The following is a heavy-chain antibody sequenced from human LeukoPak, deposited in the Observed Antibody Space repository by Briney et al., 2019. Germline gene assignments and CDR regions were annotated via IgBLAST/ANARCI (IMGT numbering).Heavy chain of an antibody. CDR3: VKTEGGAILYGMDV. CDR2: ISSSSSYI. J-gene: IGHJ6*02. D-gene: IGHD2-21*01. V-gene: IGHV3-21*04. Sequence: EGSLRLSCAASGFTFSSYSMNWVRQAPGKGLEWVSSISSSSSYIYYADSVKGRFTVSRDNSKNTLYLQMNSLRAEDTAIYYCVKTEGGAILYGMDVWGQGTTVTVSS. CDR1: GFTFSSYS.